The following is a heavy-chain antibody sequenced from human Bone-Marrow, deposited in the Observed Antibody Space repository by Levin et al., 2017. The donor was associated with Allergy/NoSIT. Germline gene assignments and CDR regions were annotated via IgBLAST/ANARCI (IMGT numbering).Heavy chain of an antibody. V-gene: IGHV3-23*01. Sequence: GGSLRLSCAASDFTFNNFVMSWVRQAPGKGLEWVSAITSSGNNKYYADSVKGRFTISRDHSKNTLYLQLSSLRAEDTAVYYCARDNSPQLVRGILEYWGQGTLVNVSS. CDR1: DFTFNNFV. J-gene: IGHJ4*02. CDR3: ARDNSPQLVRGILEY. CDR2: ITSSGNNK. D-gene: IGHD6-13*01.